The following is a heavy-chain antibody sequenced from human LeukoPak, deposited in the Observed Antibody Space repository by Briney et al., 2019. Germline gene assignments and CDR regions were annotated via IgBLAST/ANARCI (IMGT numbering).Heavy chain of an antibody. D-gene: IGHD3-22*01. J-gene: IGHJ4*02. CDR2: MNPNSGIT. CDR1: GYTFISYD. Sequence: GASVKVPCKASGYTFISYDINWVRLATGQGLEWMGWMNPNSGITGYAQKFQGRVTMTRDTSISTAYMELSSLKSEDTAVYYCARGLYYYDSNGRTPYDHWGQGTLVTVSS. CDR3: ARGLYYYDSNGRTPYDH. V-gene: IGHV1-8*01.